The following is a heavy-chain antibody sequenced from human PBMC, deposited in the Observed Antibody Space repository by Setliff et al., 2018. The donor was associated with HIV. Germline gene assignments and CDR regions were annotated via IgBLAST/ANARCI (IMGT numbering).Heavy chain of an antibody. CDR2: FYTSGNT. V-gene: IGHV4-61*02. CDR1: GGSIRNEDYF. D-gene: IGHD3-16*01. CDR3: ARGDPFTDFDS. J-gene: IGHJ4*02. Sequence: PSETLSLTCTVSGGSIRNEDYFWSWIRQPAGKGLEWIGRFYTSGNTNYNPSLKSRVTVSADTSKNQFSLKLTSVTAADTAVYYCARGDPFTDFDSWGQGTLVTVSS.